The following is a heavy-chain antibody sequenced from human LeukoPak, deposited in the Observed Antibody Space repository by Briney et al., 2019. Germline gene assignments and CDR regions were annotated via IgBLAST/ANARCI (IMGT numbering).Heavy chain of an antibody. CDR1: GYSISSGYY. CDR3: ARLVPASDY. D-gene: IGHD2-2*01. Sequence: PSETLSLTCAVSGYSISSGYYWGWIRQPPGKGPEWIGSIYHSGSTYYNPSLKSRVTISVDTSKNQFSLKLSSVTAADTAVYYCARLVPASDYWGQGTLVTVSS. CDR2: IYHSGST. J-gene: IGHJ4*02. V-gene: IGHV4-38-2*01.